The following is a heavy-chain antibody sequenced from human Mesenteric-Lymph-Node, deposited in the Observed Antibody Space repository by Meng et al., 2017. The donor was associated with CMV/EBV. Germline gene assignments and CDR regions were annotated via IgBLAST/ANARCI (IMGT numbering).Heavy chain of an antibody. CDR1: GGSITSSY. D-gene: IGHD2-2*01. CDR3: ASCSSTSCYGY. V-gene: IGHV4-59*01. J-gene: IGHJ4*02. Sequence: SETLSLTCTVSGGSITSSYWAWIRQPPGKGLELIGYIYYIGNANYNPSLKSRVTISIDRSKNQFSLNLSSVTAADTAVYYCASCSSTSCYGYWGQGTLVTVSS. CDR2: IYYIGNA.